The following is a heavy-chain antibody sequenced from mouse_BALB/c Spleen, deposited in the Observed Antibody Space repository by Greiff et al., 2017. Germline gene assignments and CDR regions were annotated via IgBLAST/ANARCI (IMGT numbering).Heavy chain of an antibody. J-gene: IGHJ4*01. Sequence: SGAELARPGASVKLSCKASGYTFTSYWMQWVKQRPGQGLEWVGAIYPGDGDTRYTQKFKGKATLTADKSSSTAYMQLSSLASEDSAVYYCARGVRGYAMDYWGQGTSVTVSS. CDR1: GYTFTSYW. CDR3: ARGVRGYAMDY. D-gene: IGHD2-14*01. V-gene: IGHV1-87*01. CDR2: IYPGDGDT.